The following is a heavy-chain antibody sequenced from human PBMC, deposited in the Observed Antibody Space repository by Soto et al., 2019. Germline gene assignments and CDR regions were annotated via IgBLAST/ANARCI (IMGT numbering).Heavy chain of an antibody. CDR1: GGSVSSGSYY. J-gene: IGHJ5*02. V-gene: IGHV4-61*01. Sequence: PSETLSLTCTVSGGSVSSGSYYWSWIRQPPGKGLEWIGYIYYSGSTNYNPSLKSRVTIPVDTSKNQFSLKLSSVTAADTAVYYCARGVRWLQLSWFDPWGQGTLVTVSS. D-gene: IGHD5-12*01. CDR2: IYYSGST. CDR3: ARGVRWLQLSWFDP.